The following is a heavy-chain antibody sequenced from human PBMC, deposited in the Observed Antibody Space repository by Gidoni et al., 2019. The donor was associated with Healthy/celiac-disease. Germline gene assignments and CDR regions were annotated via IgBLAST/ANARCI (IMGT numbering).Heavy chain of an antibody. J-gene: IGHJ5*02. D-gene: IGHD2-2*01. V-gene: IGHV1-2*02. Sequence: QVQLVQSGAEVKKPGASVKVSCKASGYTFTGYYMHWVRQAPGQGLEWMGWINPNSGGTNYAQKFQGRVTMTRDTSISTAYMELSRLRSDDTAVYYCARDPRPLIVVVSAAKGDWFDPWGQGTLVTVSS. CDR3: ARDPRPLIVVVSAAKGDWFDP. CDR1: GYTFTGYY. CDR2: INPNSGGT.